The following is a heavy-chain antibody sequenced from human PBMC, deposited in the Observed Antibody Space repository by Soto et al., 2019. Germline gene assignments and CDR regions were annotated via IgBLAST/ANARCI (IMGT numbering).Heavy chain of an antibody. CDR1: GFTFSSYA. J-gene: IGHJ6*02. D-gene: IGHD3-9*01. V-gene: IGHV3-23*01. CDR3: ARVDVPYYYYGMDV. Sequence: EVQLLESGGGLVQPGGSLRLSCAAPGFTFSSYAMSWVRQAPGKGLEWVSAISGSGGSTYYADSVKGRFTISRDNSKNTLYLQMNSLRAEDTAVYYCARVDVPYYYYGMDVWGQGTTVTVSS. CDR2: ISGSGGST.